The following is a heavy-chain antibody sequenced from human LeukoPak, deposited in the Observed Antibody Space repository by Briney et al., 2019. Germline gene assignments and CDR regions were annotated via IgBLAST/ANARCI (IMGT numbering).Heavy chain of an antibody. D-gene: IGHD3-22*01. CDR3: VKTYYYDSSGYSADAFDI. CDR2: ISAYNGNT. Sequence: ASVNVSCKASGYTFTSYGITWVRQAPGQGLEWVGWISAYNGNTNYAQKVQGRASMTTDTSTSTAHMELRSLRSDDTAVYYCVKTYYYDSSGYSADAFDIWGQGTMVTVSS. V-gene: IGHV1-18*01. J-gene: IGHJ3*02. CDR1: GYTFTSYG.